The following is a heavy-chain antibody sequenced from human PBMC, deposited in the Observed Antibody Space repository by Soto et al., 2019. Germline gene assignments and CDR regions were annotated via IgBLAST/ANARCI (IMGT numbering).Heavy chain of an antibody. Sequence: QVTLKESGPVLVKPTEPLTLTCTVSGFSLSNARMGVSWIRQPPGKALEWLAHIFSNDEKSYSTSLKSRLTISKDTSKSQVVLTMTNMDPVDTATYYCARNRYDFWSGPDAFDIWGQGTMVTVSS. D-gene: IGHD3-3*01. CDR2: IFSNDEK. J-gene: IGHJ3*02. CDR1: GFSLSNARMG. CDR3: ARNRYDFWSGPDAFDI. V-gene: IGHV2-26*01.